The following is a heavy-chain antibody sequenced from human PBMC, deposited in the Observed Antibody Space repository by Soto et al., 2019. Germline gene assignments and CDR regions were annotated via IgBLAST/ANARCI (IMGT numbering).Heavy chain of an antibody. Sequence: QITLKESGPTLVKPTQTLTLTCTFSGFSLSTSGVGVGWIRQPPGKALEWLALIYWDDDKRYSPSLKSRLTITKDTSKNQVVLTRTNMDPVDTSTYYCAHALCSNGGSFWYYYGMDVWGQGTTVTVSS. CDR3: AHALCSNGGSFWYYYGMDV. V-gene: IGHV2-5*02. J-gene: IGHJ6*02. CDR2: IYWDDDK. CDR1: GFSLSTSGVG. D-gene: IGHD3-16*01.